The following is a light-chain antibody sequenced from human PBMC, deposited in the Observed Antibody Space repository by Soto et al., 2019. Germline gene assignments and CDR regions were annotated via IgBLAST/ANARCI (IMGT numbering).Light chain of an antibody. J-gene: IGKJ2*01. CDR2: AAS. CDR1: QSISSY. Sequence: DIQMTQSPSSLSASVGDRVTITCRASQSISSYLNWYQQKPGKAPKLLIYAASSLQSGVPSRFSGSGSGTDVTLTISSMQPEEYATYYCQQRYSTPLYTFGQGTKLEIK. CDR3: QQRYSTPLYT. V-gene: IGKV1-39*01.